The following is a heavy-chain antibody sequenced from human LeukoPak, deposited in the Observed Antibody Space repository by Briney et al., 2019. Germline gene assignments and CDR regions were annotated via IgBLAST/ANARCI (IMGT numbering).Heavy chain of an antibody. Sequence: PSQTLSLTCPVSGGSISSGVYYWSWIRQHPGKGLEWIGYIYYSGSTYYNPSLKSRVTISVDTSKNHFSLKLSSVTAADTAVYYCARYTSGSYREFDYWGQGTLVTVSS. D-gene: IGHD3-10*01. V-gene: IGHV4-31*03. CDR1: GGSISSGVYY. CDR2: IYYSGST. CDR3: ARYTSGSYREFDY. J-gene: IGHJ4*02.